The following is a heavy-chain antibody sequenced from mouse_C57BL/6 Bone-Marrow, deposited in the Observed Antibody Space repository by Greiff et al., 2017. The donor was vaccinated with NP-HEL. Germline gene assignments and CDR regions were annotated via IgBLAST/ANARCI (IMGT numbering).Heavy chain of an antibody. CDR3: ARAYYSNAYFDY. D-gene: IGHD2-5*01. Sequence: VQLQQPGAELVKPGASVKLSCKASGYTFTSYWMHWVKQRPGQGLEWIGEIDPSDSYTNYNQKFKGKSTLTVDKSSSTAYMQLSSLTSEDSAVYYCARAYYSNAYFDYWGQGTTLTVSS. J-gene: IGHJ2*01. V-gene: IGHV1-69*01. CDR1: GYTFTSYW. CDR2: IDPSDSYT.